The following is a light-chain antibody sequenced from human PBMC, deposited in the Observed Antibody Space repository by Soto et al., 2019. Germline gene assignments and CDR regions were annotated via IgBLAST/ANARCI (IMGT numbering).Light chain of an antibody. CDR1: QSVSSY. CDR3: QQRSNWRIT. Sequence: EIVLTQSPATLSLSPGERATLSCRASQSVSSYLAWYQQKPGLAPRLLIYDASNRATGIPARFSGSGSGTDFTLTISSLEPEDFAVYYCQQRSNWRITFGQGTRLEIK. J-gene: IGKJ5*01. V-gene: IGKV3-11*01. CDR2: DAS.